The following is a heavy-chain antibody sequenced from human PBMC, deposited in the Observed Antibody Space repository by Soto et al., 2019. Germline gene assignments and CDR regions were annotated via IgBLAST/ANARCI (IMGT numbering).Heavy chain of an antibody. CDR2: IFPRDFDV. Sequence: PGASLKISCQTSGYTFTNYWIGWVRQVPGGGLEWLGLIFPRDFDVRYSPSFEGQVTISADRSTATAFLQWHSLEASDSALYFCARLVSLLQPIDSWGQGTPVTVSS. CDR3: ARLVSLLQPIDS. V-gene: IGHV5-51*01. CDR1: GYTFTNYW. J-gene: IGHJ5*01. D-gene: IGHD4-4*01.